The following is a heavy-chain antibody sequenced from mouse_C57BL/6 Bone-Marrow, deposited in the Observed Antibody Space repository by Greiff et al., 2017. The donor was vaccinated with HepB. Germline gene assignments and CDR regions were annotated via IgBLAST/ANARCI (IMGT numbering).Heavy chain of an antibody. CDR1: GYSFTGYY. J-gene: IGHJ3*01. V-gene: IGHV1-31*01. CDR2: IYPYNGVS. Sequence: DVKVVESGPELVKPGASVKISCKASGYSFTGYYMHWVKQSHGNILDWIGYIYPYNGVSSYNQKFKGKATLTVDKASSTAYMELRSLTSEDSAVYYGARKGKGAWFVYWGQGTLVTVSA. CDR3: ARKGKGAWFVY.